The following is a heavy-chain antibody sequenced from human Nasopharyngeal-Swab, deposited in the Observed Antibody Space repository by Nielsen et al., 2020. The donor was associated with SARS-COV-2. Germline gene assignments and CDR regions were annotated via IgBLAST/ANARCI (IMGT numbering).Heavy chain of an antibody. Sequence: ASVKVSCKASGYTFTSNGISWLRQAPGQGLEWMGWISAYNGNTNYAQKLQGRVTMTTDTSTSTAYMKLRSLRSDDTAVYYCARVGESDYYDSSGYYHYWGQGTLVTVSS. V-gene: IGHV1-18*01. CDR3: ARVGESDYYDSSGYYHY. J-gene: IGHJ4*02. D-gene: IGHD3-22*01. CDR2: ISAYNGNT. CDR1: GYTFTSNG.